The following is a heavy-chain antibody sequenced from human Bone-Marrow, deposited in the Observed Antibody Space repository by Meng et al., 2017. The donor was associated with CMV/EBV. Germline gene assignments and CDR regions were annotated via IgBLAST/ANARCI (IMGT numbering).Heavy chain of an antibody. Sequence: TFSSYDISWVRQDPGQGLEWMGGIIPIFGTANYAQKFQGRVTITADKSTSTAYMELSSLRSEDTAVYYCARERGVRFLEWLSPPFDYWGQGTLVTVSS. CDR1: TFSSYD. D-gene: IGHD3-3*01. CDR3: ARERGVRFLEWLSPPFDY. V-gene: IGHV1-69*06. CDR2: IIPIFGTA. J-gene: IGHJ4*02.